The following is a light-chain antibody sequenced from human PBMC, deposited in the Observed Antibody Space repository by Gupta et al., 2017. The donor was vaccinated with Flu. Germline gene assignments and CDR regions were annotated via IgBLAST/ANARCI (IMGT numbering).Light chain of an antibody. V-gene: IGKV3-20*01. Sequence: EIVLTQSPDTLSLSPGERATLSCRASQSVTDSYLAWFQQKPGQTPRLLIYGASSRAAGIPDRFSGSGSGTEFTLTINSLEPDDFAVYYCQQDSDSTWTFGQGTKVEIK. CDR2: GAS. J-gene: IGKJ1*01. CDR1: QSVTDSY. CDR3: QQDSDSTWT.